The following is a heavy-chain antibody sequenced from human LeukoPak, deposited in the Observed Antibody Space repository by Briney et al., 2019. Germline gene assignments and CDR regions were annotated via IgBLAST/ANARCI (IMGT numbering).Heavy chain of an antibody. CDR3: AKSLAAAGTGGDDY. CDR2: ISGSGDST. CDR1: GFTFSSYA. J-gene: IGHJ4*02. V-gene: IGHV3-23*01. Sequence: PGGSLRLSCAASGFTFSSYAMSWVRKAPGKGLEWVSAISGSGDSTYYAESVKGRFTISRDNSKNTLSLQMNSLRAEDTAVYYCAKSLAAAGTGGDDYWGQGTLVTVSS. D-gene: IGHD6-13*01.